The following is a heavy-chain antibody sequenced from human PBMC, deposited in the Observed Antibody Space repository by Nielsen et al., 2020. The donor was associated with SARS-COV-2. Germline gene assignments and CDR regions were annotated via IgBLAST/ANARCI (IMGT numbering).Heavy chain of an antibody. Sequence: GESLKISCAASGFTFSSYWMSWVRQAPGKGLEWVANIKQDGSEKYYVDSVKGRFTISRDNAKNSLYLQMNSLRAEDTAVYYCAREHHTKRIVLMVYAPDRFDPWGQGTLVTVSS. J-gene: IGHJ5*02. CDR2: IKQDGSEK. D-gene: IGHD2-8*01. CDR1: GFTFSSYW. CDR3: AREHHTKRIVLMVYAPDRFDP. V-gene: IGHV3-7*03.